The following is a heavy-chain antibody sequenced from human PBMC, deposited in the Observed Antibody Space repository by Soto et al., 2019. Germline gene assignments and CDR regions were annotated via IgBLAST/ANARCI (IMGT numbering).Heavy chain of an antibody. V-gene: IGHV4-39*01. CDR3: ARPGYSNYYGMDV. D-gene: IGHD6-13*01. CDR2: IYYSGST. Sequence: SETLSLTCTVSGGSISSSSYYWGWIRQPPGKGLEWIGSIYYSGSTYYNPSLKSRVTISVDTSKNQFSLKLSSVTAADTAVYYCARPGYSNYYGMDVWGQGTTVTVSS. CDR1: GGSISSSSYY. J-gene: IGHJ6*02.